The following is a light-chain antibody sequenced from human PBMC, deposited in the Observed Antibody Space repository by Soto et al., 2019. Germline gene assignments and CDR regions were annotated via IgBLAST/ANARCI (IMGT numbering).Light chain of an antibody. J-gene: IGKJ1*01. CDR2: GAS. CDR1: QSVSSSY. Sequence: EIVLTQSPGTLSLSPGERATLSCRASQSVSSSYLASYQQKPGQAPRLLIYGASSRATGIPDRFSGSGSGTDYTLTISRLEPEDFALYYCQQYGSSPWTFGQGTKVEIK. CDR3: QQYGSSPWT. V-gene: IGKV3-20*01.